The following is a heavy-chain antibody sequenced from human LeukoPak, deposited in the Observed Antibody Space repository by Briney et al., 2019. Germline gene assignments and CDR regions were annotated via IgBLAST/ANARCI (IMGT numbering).Heavy chain of an antibody. CDR3: ARARLTMIVVVSNY. V-gene: IGHV3-30-3*01. J-gene: IGHJ4*02. D-gene: IGHD3-22*01. Sequence: PGGSLRLSCAASGFTFSSYAMHWVRQAPGKGLEWVAVISYDGSNKYYADSVKGRFTISRDNSKNTLYLQMNSLRAEDTAVYYCARARLTMIVVVSNYWGQGTLVTVSS. CDR1: GFTFSSYA. CDR2: ISYDGSNK.